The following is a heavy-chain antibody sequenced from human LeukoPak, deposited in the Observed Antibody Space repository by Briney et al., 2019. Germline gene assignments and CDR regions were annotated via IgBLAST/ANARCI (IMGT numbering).Heavy chain of an antibody. D-gene: IGHD6-19*01. CDR1: GGSFSGYY. Sequence: PSETLSLTCAVYGGSFSGYYWSWIRQPPGKGLEWIGEINHSGSTNYNPSLKSRVTISVDTSKNQFSLKLSSVTAADTAVYYCAGGRFKWLVYYYYGMDVWGQGTTVTVSS. J-gene: IGHJ6*02. V-gene: IGHV4-34*01. CDR2: INHSGST. CDR3: AGGRFKWLVYYYYGMDV.